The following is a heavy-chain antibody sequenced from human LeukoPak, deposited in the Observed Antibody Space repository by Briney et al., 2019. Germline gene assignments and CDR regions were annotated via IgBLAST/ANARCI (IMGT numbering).Heavy chain of an antibody. CDR2: ISHGGIT. Sequence: PSETLSLTCAVSGDSISSRNWWNWVRQSPGKGLDWVGEISHGGITKYNPSLKNRVTISKDNSRNEFSLKLNSVTAADTAVYYCAKSGPNSSGWSYFHYGMDVWGQGTTVTVSS. D-gene: IGHD6-19*01. CDR3: AKSGPNSSGWSYFHYGMDV. J-gene: IGHJ6*02. CDR1: GDSISSRNW. V-gene: IGHV4-4*02.